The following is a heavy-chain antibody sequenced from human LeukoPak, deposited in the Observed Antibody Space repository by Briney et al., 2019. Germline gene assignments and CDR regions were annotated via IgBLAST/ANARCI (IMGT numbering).Heavy chain of an antibody. CDR2: IYPDDSDT. Sequence: GESLKISCKGSGYSFTTYWIGWVRQMPGKGLEWMGIIYPDDSDTKYSPSFQGQVIISADRSISTAYLQWSSLKASDTAMYYCARQLGAGVAAENFDFWGQGTLVTVSS. CDR3: ARQLGAGVAAENFDF. D-gene: IGHD6-13*01. J-gene: IGHJ4*02. CDR1: GYSFTTYW. V-gene: IGHV5-51*01.